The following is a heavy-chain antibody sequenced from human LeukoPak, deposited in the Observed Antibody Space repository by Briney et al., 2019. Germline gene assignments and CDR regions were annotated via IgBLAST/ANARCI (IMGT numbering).Heavy chain of an antibody. CDR2: IYPSGTT. CDR3: ARGGDFYYGSGKTFDY. J-gene: IGHJ4*02. D-gene: IGHD3-10*01. CDR1: GGSINSGTYY. Sequence: SSETLSLTCTVSGGSINSGTYYWSWIRQPAGKGLEWIGRIYPSGTTNYNPSLKSRVTISVDTSKNQFSLKLTSVTAADTAVYYCARGGDFYYGSGKTFDYWGQGTLVTVSS. V-gene: IGHV4-61*02.